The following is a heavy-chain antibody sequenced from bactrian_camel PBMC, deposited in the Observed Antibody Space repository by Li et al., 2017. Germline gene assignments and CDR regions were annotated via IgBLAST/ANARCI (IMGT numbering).Heavy chain of an antibody. CDR1: GEMYSSAC. CDR3: TVSTGRGDSY. V-gene: IGHV3S40*01. J-gene: IGHJ4*01. CDR2: MVSGGGAK. D-gene: IGHD5*01. Sequence: DVQLVESGGASVQAGKSLRLSCVASGEMYSSACMGWFRQAPGKNRQGVATMVSGGGAKHYHQSVQGRFTISQDSAENTVNLQMNSLNTDDTALYYCTVSTGRGDSYWGQGTQVTVS.